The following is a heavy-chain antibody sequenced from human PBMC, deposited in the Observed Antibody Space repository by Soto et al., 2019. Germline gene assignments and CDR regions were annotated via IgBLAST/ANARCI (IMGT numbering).Heavy chain of an antibody. CDR3: ARVDIGDYDFWSGYYNSWFDP. CDR2: IYYSGST. Sequence: SETLSLTCTVSGGSISSYYWSWIRQPPGKGLEWIGYIYYSGSTNYNPSLKSRVTISVDTSKNQFSLKLSSVTAADTAVYYCARVDIGDYDFWSGYYNSWFDPWGQGTLVTVSS. D-gene: IGHD3-3*01. V-gene: IGHV4-59*01. J-gene: IGHJ5*02. CDR1: GGSISSYY.